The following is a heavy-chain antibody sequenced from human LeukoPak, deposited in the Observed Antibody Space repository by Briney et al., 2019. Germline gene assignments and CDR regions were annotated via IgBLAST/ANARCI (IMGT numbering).Heavy chain of an antibody. V-gene: IGHV1-2*02. J-gene: IGHJ3*02. CDR2: INPNSGGT. CDR3: ARGVVQQLVPGDI. CDR1: GYTFTGYY. Sequence: GASVKVSCKASGYTFTGYYMHWVRQAPGQGLEWMGWINPNSGGTNYAQKLQGRVTMTTDTSTSTAYMELRSLRSDDTAVYYCARGVVQQLVPGDIWGQGTVVTVSS. D-gene: IGHD6-13*01.